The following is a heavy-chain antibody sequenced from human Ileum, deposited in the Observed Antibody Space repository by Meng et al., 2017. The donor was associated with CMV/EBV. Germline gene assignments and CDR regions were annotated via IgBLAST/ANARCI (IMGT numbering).Heavy chain of an antibody. CDR2: LRTSGTT. J-gene: IGHJ4*02. CDR3: GRAGARGVPVDI. Sequence: QLHLQNSGPGRATPSETPSLICSVSVGSIMVYHRTWTRKYSGKGLQWLGRLRTSGTTDHNPSFKSRVTLSIDTSKNQFSLKLTSVTAADTAVYYCGRAGARGVPVDIWGQGTLVTVSS. V-gene: IGHV4-4*07. CDR1: VGSIMVYH. D-gene: IGHD3-10*01.